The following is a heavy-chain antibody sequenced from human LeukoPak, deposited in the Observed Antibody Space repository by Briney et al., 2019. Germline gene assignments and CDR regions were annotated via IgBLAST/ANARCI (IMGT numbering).Heavy chain of an antibody. J-gene: IGHJ4*02. CDR3: ARDLFGPTSPFDY. Sequence: ASVKVSCKASGGTFSSYAISWVRQAPGQGLEWMGRIIPILGIANYAQKLQGRVTITADKSTSTASMELSSLRSEDTAVYYCARDLFGPTSPFDYWGQGTLVTVSS. D-gene: IGHD3/OR15-3a*01. CDR2: IIPILGIA. CDR1: GGTFSSYA. V-gene: IGHV1-69*04.